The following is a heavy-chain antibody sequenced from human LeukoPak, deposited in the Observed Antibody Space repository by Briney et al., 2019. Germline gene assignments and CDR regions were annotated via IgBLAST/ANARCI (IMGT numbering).Heavy chain of an antibody. CDR1: GFTVSSNY. V-gene: IGHV3-11*04. CDR2: ISSSGSTI. CDR3: ARDGYSYGINWFDP. J-gene: IGHJ5*02. D-gene: IGHD5-18*01. Sequence: PGGSLRLSCAASGFTVSSNYMSWVRQAPGKGLEWVSYISSSGSTIYYADSVKGRFTISRDNAKNSLYLQMNSLRAEDTAVYYCARDGYSYGINWFDPWGQGTLVTVSS.